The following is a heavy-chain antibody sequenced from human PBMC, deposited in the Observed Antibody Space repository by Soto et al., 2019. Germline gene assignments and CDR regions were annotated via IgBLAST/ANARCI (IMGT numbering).Heavy chain of an antibody. CDR3: ARDRRDIVATITRYYFDY. CDR2: IIPIFGTA. J-gene: IGHJ4*02. CDR1: GGTFSRYA. D-gene: IGHD5-12*01. V-gene: IGHV1-69*13. Sequence: PAASVKVSCKASGGTFSRYAISWVRQAPGQGLEWMGGIIPIFGTANYAQKFQGRVTITADESTSTAYMELSSLRSEDTAVYYCARDRRDIVATITRYYFDYWGQGTLVTVSS.